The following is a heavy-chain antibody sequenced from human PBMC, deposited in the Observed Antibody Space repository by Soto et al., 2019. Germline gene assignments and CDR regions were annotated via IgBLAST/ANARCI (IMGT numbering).Heavy chain of an antibody. CDR1: GGSISSYY. CDR2: IYYSGST. J-gene: IGHJ5*02. CDR3: ARAQSSEFHKWFDP. Sequence: SETLSLTCTVSGGSISSYYWSWIRQPPGKGLEWIGYIYYSGSTNYNPSLKSRVTISVDTSTNRFSLRLRSVSAADTAVYYCARAQSSEFHKWFDPWGQGTLVTVSS. D-gene: IGHD3-10*01. V-gene: IGHV4-59*01.